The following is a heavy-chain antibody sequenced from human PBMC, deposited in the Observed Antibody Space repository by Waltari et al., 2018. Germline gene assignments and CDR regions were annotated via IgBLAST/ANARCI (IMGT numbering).Heavy chain of an antibody. V-gene: IGHV1-2*06. Sequence: QVQLVQSGAEVKKPGASVTVSCKASGYTFTGYYMHWVRQAPGQGLEWMGRINPNSGGTNYAQKFQGRVTMTRDTSISTAYMELSRLRSDDTAVYYCARDRNLLWFRERVYYGMDVWGQGTTVTVSS. CDR3: ARDRNLLWFRERVYYGMDV. CDR2: INPNSGGT. CDR1: GYTFTGYY. J-gene: IGHJ6*02. D-gene: IGHD3-10*01.